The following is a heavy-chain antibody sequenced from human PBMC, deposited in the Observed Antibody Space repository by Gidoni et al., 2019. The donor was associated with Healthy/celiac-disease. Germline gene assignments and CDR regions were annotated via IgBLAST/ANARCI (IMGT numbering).Heavy chain of an antibody. Sequence: LQLQESGPGLVKPSETLSLTCTVSGGSISSSSYYWGWIRQPPGKGLEWIGSIYYSGSTYYNPSLKSRVTISVDTSKNQFSLKLSSVTAADTAVYYCARHGASGWYYFDYWGQGTLVTVSS. CDR3: ARHGASGWYYFDY. J-gene: IGHJ4*02. V-gene: IGHV4-39*01. CDR2: IYYSGST. CDR1: GGSISSSSYY. D-gene: IGHD6-19*01.